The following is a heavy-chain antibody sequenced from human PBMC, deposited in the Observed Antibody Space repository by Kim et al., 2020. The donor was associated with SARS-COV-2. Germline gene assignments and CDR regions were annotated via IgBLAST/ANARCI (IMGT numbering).Heavy chain of an antibody. Sequence: GGSLRLSCAGSGFSFSTYAMAWVRRAPGKGLEWVSSISGSGGSTYYADSVKGRFTISRDNSKNTVFLQLSSLRVEDTAVYYCAKRGYCSSTSCPRGY. V-gene: IGHV3-23*01. CDR2: ISGSGGST. CDR1: GFSFSTYA. CDR3: AKRGYCSSTSCPRGY. D-gene: IGHD2-2*01. J-gene: IGHJ4*03.